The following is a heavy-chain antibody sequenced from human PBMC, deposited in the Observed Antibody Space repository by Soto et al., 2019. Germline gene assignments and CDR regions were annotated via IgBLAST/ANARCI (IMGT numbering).Heavy chain of an antibody. V-gene: IGHV3-48*01. D-gene: IGHD5-18*01. Sequence: EVQLVESGGGLVQPGGSLRLSCAASGYSRFSYYSMNWVRQAPGKGLEWVSFISGSGYPIYYADSVRGRVTISRDNAKNSLSLQMDSLRVEDTAVYYCARVRGHSYGYVDYWGQGTLVTVSS. CDR1: GYSRFSYYS. J-gene: IGHJ4*02. CDR3: ARVRGHSYGYVDY. CDR2: ISGSGYPI.